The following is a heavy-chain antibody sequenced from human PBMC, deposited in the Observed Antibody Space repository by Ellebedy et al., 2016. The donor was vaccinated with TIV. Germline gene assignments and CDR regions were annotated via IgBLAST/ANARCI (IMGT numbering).Heavy chain of an antibody. J-gene: IGHJ6*02. Sequence: GESLKISCAASGFTFSSYWMSWVRQAPGKGLEWVANIKQDGSEKYYVDSVKGRFTISRDNAKNSLYLQMNSLRAEDTAVYYCARERIVYYYYGMDVWGQGTTVTVSS. V-gene: IGHV3-7*01. CDR3: ARERIVYYYYGMDV. D-gene: IGHD2-15*01. CDR1: GFTFSSYW. CDR2: IKQDGSEK.